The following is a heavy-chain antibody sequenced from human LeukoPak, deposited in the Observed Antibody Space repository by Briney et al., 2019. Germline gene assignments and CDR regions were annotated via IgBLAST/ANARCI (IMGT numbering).Heavy chain of an antibody. CDR3: AKGYDFWSGGIDY. CDR1: GASINDYY. J-gene: IGHJ4*02. V-gene: IGHV4-59*01. Sequence: SETLSLTCSVSGASINDYYWSWIRQPPGEGLQWIGYVSYSGTTNYSPSLKSRLSISVDMSKNQFSLKLNSVTAADTAVYYCAKGYDFWSGGIDYWGQGTLVTVSS. D-gene: IGHD3-3*01. CDR2: VSYSGTT.